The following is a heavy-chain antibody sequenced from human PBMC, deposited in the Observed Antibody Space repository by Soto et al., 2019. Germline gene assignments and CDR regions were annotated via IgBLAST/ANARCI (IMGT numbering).Heavy chain of an antibody. CDR2: VYYTETT. D-gene: IGHD3-10*02. Sequence: SETLSLTCSLSGGSINSSDHFWGWIRQTPGKGLEWIGSVYYTETTYYNPSLKSPVTISVETSRNTFSLKVNSVTAADTGIYYCARQRVLSTNMFITSFDPWGKGTLGTVAS. J-gene: IGHJ5*02. V-gene: IGHV4-39*01. CDR3: ARQRVLSTNMFITSFDP. CDR1: GGSINSSDHF.